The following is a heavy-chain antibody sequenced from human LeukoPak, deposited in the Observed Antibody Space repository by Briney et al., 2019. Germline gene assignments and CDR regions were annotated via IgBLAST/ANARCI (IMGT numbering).Heavy chain of an antibody. CDR1: GYTLTELS. CDR3: ATDGFTRQQLVNRPHGY. J-gene: IGHJ4*02. CDR2: FDPEDGET. D-gene: IGHD6-13*01. Sequence: ASVTVSCKVSGYTLTELSMHWVRQAPGKGLEWMGGFDPEDGETIYAQKFQGRVTMTEDTSTDTAYMELSSLRSEDTAVYYCATDGFTRQQLVNRPHGYWGQGTLVTVSS. V-gene: IGHV1-24*01.